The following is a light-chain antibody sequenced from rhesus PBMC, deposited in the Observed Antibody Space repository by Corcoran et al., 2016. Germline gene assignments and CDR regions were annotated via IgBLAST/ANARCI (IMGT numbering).Light chain of an antibody. CDR3: QHTYGTPRT. CDR2: GIS. Sequence: DIQLTQSPSSLSASLGDRVTIICRASENVYSYLHWYQQEPGKAPKLLIYGISTLQSGVPARFSGSGSGTEYTFTISSLQPEDVATYYCQHTYGTPRTFGGGTKVEIK. V-gene: IGKV1-74*01. J-gene: IGKJ4*01. CDR1: ENVYSY.